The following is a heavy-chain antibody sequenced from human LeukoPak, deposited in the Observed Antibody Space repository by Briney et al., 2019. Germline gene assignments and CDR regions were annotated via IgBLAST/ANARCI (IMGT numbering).Heavy chain of an antibody. CDR2: IYYSGST. J-gene: IGHJ5*02. CDR1: GGSISRYY. CDR3: ASRYGSGLSNWFDP. D-gene: IGHD3-10*01. Sequence: SETLSLTCTISGGSISRYYWSWIRQPPGKGLEWIGYIYYSGSTYYNPSLKSRVTISVDTSKNQFSLKLSSVTAADTAVYYCASRYGSGLSNWFDPWGQGTLVTVSS. V-gene: IGHV4-59*06.